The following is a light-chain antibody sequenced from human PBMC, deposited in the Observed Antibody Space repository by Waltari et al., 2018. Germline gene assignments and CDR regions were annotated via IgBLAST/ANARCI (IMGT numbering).Light chain of an antibody. Sequence: IVLTQSPGTLSLSPGERATLSCRASQSVGRTLAWYQQKPGQAPRPLIYGASIRATGIPDRFSGGGSGTDFSLGINRLVPEDFAVYYCQHYVSLPATFGQGTKVEIK. V-gene: IGKV3-20*01. CDR1: QSVGRT. CDR2: GAS. J-gene: IGKJ1*01. CDR3: QHYVSLPAT.